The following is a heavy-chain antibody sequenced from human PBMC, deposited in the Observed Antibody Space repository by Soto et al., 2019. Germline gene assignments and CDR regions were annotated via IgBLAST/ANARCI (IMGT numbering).Heavy chain of an antibody. Sequence: ASVKVSCKASGVTFSSYAISWVRQAPGQGLEWMGGIIPIFGTANYAQKFQGRVTITADESTSTAYMELSSLRSEDTAVYYCARRFDEGYYYYGMDVWGQGTTVTVSS. CDR3: ARRFDEGYYYYGMDV. CDR2: IIPIFGTA. V-gene: IGHV1-69*13. D-gene: IGHD3-16*01. J-gene: IGHJ6*02. CDR1: GVTFSSYA.